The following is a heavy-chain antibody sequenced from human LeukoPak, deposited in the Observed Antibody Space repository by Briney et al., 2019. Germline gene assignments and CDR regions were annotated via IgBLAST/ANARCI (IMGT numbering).Heavy chain of an antibody. CDR3: GRCSWVGAADI. V-gene: IGHV4-34*01. J-gene: IGHJ3*02. CDR1: GESFNGFF. Sequence: SETLSLTCAVYGESFNGFFWTWIRQSPEKGLEWIGEVNHSGTTNYSPSLKSRVTISVDTSKNQFSLKLTSVTAVDTALYYCGRCSWVGAADIWGQGTMVIVSP. D-gene: IGHD1-26*01. CDR2: VNHSGTT.